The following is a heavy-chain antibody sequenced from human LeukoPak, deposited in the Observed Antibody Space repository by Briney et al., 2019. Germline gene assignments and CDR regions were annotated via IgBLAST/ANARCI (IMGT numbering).Heavy chain of an antibody. J-gene: IGHJ4*02. V-gene: IGHV1-8*01. Sequence: ASVKVSCKASGYTFTSYDINWVRQVTGQGLEWMGWMNPNSGNTGYAQKFQGRVTMTRNASISTAYMELSSLRSEDTAVYYCASDYYDSSGYFRKNYWGQGTLVTVSS. CDR3: ASDYYDSSGYFRKNY. D-gene: IGHD3-22*01. CDR2: MNPNSGNT. CDR1: GYTFTSYD.